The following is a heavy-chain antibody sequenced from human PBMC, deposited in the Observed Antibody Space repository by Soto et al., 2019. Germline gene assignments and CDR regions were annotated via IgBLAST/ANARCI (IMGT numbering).Heavy chain of an antibody. D-gene: IGHD6-13*01. CDR2: TYQSGST. Sequence: QVQLQESGPGLVKPSGTLSLTCAVSGGDISSSKWWSCVRQPPGKGLEWIGETYQSGSTNYTPSPERRVRMSVYKSSNQFSLKFASVSPAETAVYYCARASATTSAAAIFDYWGQGTMVTVSS. J-gene: IGHJ4*02. CDR1: GGDISSSKW. CDR3: ARASATTSAAAIFDY. V-gene: IGHV4-4*02.